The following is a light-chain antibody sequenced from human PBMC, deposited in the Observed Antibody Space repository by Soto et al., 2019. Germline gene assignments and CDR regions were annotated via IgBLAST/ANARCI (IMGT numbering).Light chain of an antibody. Sequence: QSVLTQPASVSGSPGQSITISCTGTSSDVGGYNYVSWYQQHPGKAPKLMIYEVSSRPSGVSNRFSGSKSGYTASLTISGLQAEDEADYYCSSYTSSSTGVFGGGTKLTVL. V-gene: IGLV2-14*01. J-gene: IGLJ3*02. CDR3: SSYTSSSTGV. CDR1: SSDVGGYNY. CDR2: EVS.